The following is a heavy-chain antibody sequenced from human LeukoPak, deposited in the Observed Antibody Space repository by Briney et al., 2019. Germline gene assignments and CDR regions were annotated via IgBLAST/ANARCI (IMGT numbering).Heavy chain of an antibody. CDR1: GYTFTGYY. CDR3: ARDGVSVQVVRESGGMDV. D-gene: IGHD3-22*01. CDR2: INPSGGST. V-gene: IGHV1-46*01. Sequence: ASVKVSCKASGYTFTGYYMHWVRQAPGQGLEWMGIINPSGGSTSYAQKFQGRVTMTRDTSTSTVYMELSSLRSEDTAVYYCARDGVSVQVVRESGGMDVWGQGTTVTVSS. J-gene: IGHJ6*02.